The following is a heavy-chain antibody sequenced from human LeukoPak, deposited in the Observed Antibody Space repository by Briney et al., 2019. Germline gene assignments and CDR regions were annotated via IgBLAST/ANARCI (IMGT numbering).Heavy chain of an antibody. V-gene: IGHV3-23*01. CDR3: AGAQQPPPWFDP. D-gene: IGHD6-13*01. Sequence: GGSLRLSCAASGFTFSSYAMSWVRQAPGKGLEWVSAISGSGGSTYYADSVKGRFTISRDNAKNTLYLQMNSLRAEDTAVYYCAGAQQPPPWFDPWGQGTLVTVSS. CDR1: GFTFSSYA. CDR2: ISGSGGST. J-gene: IGHJ5*02.